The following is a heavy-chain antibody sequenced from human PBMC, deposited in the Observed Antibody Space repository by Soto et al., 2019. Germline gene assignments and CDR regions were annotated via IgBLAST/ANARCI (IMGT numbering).Heavy chain of an antibody. Sequence: QVQLVQSGAEVKKPGSSVKVSCKASGGTFSSYTISWVRQAPGQGLEWMGRIIPILGIANYAQKFQGRVTITADKSTSTAYMELSILSSEDTAVYYCARDPDIVVVPAARNYYYYGMDVWGQGTTVTVSS. D-gene: IGHD2-2*01. CDR1: GGTFSSYT. V-gene: IGHV1-69*08. CDR3: ARDPDIVVVPAARNYYYYGMDV. J-gene: IGHJ6*02. CDR2: IIPILGIA.